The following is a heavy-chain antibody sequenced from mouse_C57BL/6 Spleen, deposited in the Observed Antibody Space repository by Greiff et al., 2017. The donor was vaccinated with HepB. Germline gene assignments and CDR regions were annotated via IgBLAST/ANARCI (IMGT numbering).Heavy chain of an antibody. CDR1: GYTFTDYN. V-gene: IGHV1-18*01. Sequence: VQLQQSGPELVKPGASVKIPCKASGYTFTDYNMDWVKQSHGKSLEWIGDINPNNGGTIYNQKFKGKATLTVDKSSSTAYMELRSLTSEDTAVYYCSKDDCDGSWFAYWGQGTLVTVSA. D-gene: IGHD2-4*01. CDR3: SKDDCDGSWFAY. CDR2: INPNNGGT. J-gene: IGHJ3*01.